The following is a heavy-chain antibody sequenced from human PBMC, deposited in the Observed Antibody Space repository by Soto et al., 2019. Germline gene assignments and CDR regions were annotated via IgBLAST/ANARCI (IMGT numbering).Heavy chain of an antibody. CDR1: GDSVSSNSAA. D-gene: IGHD3-3*01. J-gene: IGHJ6*02. Sequence: QTLSLTCAISGDSVSSNSAAWNWIRQSPSRGLEWLGRTYYRSKWYNDYAVSVKSRITINPDTSKNQFSLQLNSVTPEDTAVYYCARVLRFLEWSPIRGYYYYGMDVWGQGTTVTVSS. V-gene: IGHV6-1*01. CDR2: TYYRSKWYN. CDR3: ARVLRFLEWSPIRGYYYYGMDV.